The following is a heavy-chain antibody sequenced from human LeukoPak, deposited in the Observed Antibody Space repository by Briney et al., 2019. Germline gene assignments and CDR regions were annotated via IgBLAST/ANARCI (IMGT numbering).Heavy chain of an antibody. CDR1: GFTFSSYA. CDR2: ISGSGGST. CDR3: AKGVRYCSSTSCHMPI. J-gene: IGHJ3*02. D-gene: IGHD2-2*01. V-gene: IGHV3-23*01. Sequence: GGSLRLSCAASGFTFSSYAMSWVRQAPGKGLEWVSAISGSGGSTYYADSVKGRFTISRDNSKNTLYLQMNSLRAEDTAVYYCAKGVRYCSSTSCHMPIWGQGTMVTVSS.